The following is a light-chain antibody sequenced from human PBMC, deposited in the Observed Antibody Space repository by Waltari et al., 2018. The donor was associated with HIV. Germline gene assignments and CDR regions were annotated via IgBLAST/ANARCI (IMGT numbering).Light chain of an antibody. CDR2: KDS. Sequence: SYELTQPPSVSVSPGQTARLPCSGDALPKQHAYWYQQKPGQAPVLVIYKDSERPSGIPERFSGSSSGTTVTLTISGVQAEDEADYYCQSADSSGTYVVFGGGTKLTVL. CDR3: QSADSSGTYVV. CDR1: ALPKQH. J-gene: IGLJ2*01. V-gene: IGLV3-25*03.